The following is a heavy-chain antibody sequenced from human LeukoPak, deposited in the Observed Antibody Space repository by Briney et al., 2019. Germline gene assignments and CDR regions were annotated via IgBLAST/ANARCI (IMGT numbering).Heavy chain of an antibody. V-gene: IGHV4-39*01. D-gene: IGHD2-21*02. J-gene: IGHJ2*01. CDR3: AKRRGDVGYFDL. Sequence: SETLSLTCTVSGGSISSSSYYWGWIRQPPGNGLEWIGSIYYSGSTFYNPSLKSRVAVSVDTSKNQFSLKLISVTAADTAVYYCAKRRGDVGYFDLWGRGALVTVSS. CDR2: IYYSGST. CDR1: GGSISSSSYY.